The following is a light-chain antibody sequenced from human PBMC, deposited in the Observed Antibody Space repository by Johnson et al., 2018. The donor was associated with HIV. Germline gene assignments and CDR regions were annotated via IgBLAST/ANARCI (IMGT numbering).Light chain of an antibody. CDR3: GTWDSSLNACNVV. Sequence: QSVLTQPPSVSAAPGQKVTISCSGSSSNIGNNYVSWYQQIPGTAPKLLIYDNNKRPSGIPDRFYGSKSGTSATLGITGLQTGDEADYYCGTWDSSLNACNVVFGTGTKVTVL. V-gene: IGLV1-51*01. CDR2: DNN. J-gene: IGLJ1*01. CDR1: SSNIGNNY.